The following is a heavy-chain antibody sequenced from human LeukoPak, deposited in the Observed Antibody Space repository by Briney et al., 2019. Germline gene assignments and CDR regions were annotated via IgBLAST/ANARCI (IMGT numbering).Heavy chain of an antibody. J-gene: IGHJ4*02. CDR3: ARDVQAGPGY. Sequence: GGSLRLSCAASGLIFSSYAMSWVRQAPGKGLVWVSRINTDGSSTNYADSVKGRFTISRDNAKNTLYLQMNSLRAEDTAVYYCARDVQAGPGYWGQGTLVTVSS. D-gene: IGHD6-19*01. V-gene: IGHV3-74*01. CDR2: INTDGSST. CDR1: GLIFSSYA.